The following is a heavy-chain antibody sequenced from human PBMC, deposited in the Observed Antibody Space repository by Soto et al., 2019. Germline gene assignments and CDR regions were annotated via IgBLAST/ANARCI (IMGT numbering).Heavy chain of an antibody. J-gene: IGHJ4*02. D-gene: IGHD6-13*01. CDR2: ISSSGSTI. CDR1: GFTFSDYY. CDR3: AGGVDSSSWPLDFDY. Sequence: GGSLRLSCAASGFTFSDYYMSWIRQAPGKGLEWVSYISSSGSTIYYADSVKGRFTISRDNAKNSLYLQMNSLRAEDTAVYYCAGGVDSSSWPLDFDYWGQGTLVTVSS. V-gene: IGHV3-11*01.